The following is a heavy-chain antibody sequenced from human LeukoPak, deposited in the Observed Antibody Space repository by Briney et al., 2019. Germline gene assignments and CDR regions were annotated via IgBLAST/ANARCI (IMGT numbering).Heavy chain of an antibody. CDR3: ARDLDYYGSGSYFDY. V-gene: IGHV4-59*01. J-gene: IGHJ4*02. D-gene: IGHD3-10*01. CDR2: TYYSGST. Sequence: SETLSLTCGVYGGSFSGYYWSWIRQPPGKGLEWIGYTYYSGSTNYNPSLKSRVTISVDTSKNQFSLKLSSVTAAGTAVYYCARDLDYYGSGSYFDYWGQGTLVTVSS. CDR1: GGSFSGYY.